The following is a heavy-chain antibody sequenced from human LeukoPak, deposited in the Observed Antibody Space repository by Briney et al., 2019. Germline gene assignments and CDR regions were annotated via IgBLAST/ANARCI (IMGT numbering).Heavy chain of an antibody. CDR2: ISYDGSNK. CDR3: ARTPHYYDSSGYLPVPYYFDY. D-gene: IGHD3-22*01. Sequence: GGSLRLSCAASGFTFSSYAMHWVRQAPGKGLEWVAVISYDGSNKYYADSVKGRFTISRDNSKNTLYLQMNSLRTEDTAVYYCARTPHYYDSSGYLPVPYYFDYWSQGTLVTVSS. CDR1: GFTFSSYA. V-gene: IGHV3-30*04. J-gene: IGHJ4*02.